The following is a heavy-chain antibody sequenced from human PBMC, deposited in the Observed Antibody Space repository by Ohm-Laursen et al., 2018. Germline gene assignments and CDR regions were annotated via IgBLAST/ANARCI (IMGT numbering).Heavy chain of an antibody. CDR3: AIDFSRNIPMYSPD. CDR1: GYTFTGYY. CDR2: NNPNSGGT. V-gene: IGHV1-2*02. J-gene: IGHJ4*02. Sequence: GASVKVSCKASGYTFTGYYMHWVRQAPGQGLEWMGWNNPNSGGTNYAQKFQDRLTMTTDTSTNTAYMELRSLTSDDTAIYYCAIDFSRNIPMYSPDWGQGTLVAVSA. D-gene: IGHD3-10*02.